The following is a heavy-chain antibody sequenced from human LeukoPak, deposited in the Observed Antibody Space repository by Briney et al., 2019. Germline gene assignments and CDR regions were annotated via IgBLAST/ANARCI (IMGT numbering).Heavy chain of an antibody. D-gene: IGHD3-10*01. J-gene: IGHJ4*02. Sequence: ASVKVSCKASGYTFTGYYIHWVRQAPGQGLEWMGWINPNSGGTNYAQKFQGRVTMTRDTSISTAYMDLSRLGSDDTAVYYCARGNFYDNKGYSPELRYWGQGTLVTVSS. CDR3: ARGNFYDNKGYSPELRY. CDR1: GYTFTGYY. V-gene: IGHV1-2*02. CDR2: INPNSGGT.